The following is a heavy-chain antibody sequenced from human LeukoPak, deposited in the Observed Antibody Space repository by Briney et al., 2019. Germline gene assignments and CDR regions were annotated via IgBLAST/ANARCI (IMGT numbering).Heavy chain of an antibody. D-gene: IGHD3-10*01. CDR3: AKGVRITMVRGAFDI. CDR1: GFTFSSYA. J-gene: IGHJ3*02. Sequence: PGGSLRLSCAASGFTFSSYAMSWVRQAPGKGLEWVSSISSSSSYIYYADSVKGRFTISRDNAKNSLYLQMNSLRAEDTALYYCAKGVRITMVRGAFDIWGQGTMVTVSS. CDR2: ISSSSSYI. V-gene: IGHV3-21*04.